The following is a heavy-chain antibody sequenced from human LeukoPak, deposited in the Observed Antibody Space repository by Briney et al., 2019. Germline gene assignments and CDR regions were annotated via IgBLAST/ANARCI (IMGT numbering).Heavy chain of an antibody. J-gene: IGHJ4*02. CDR1: GYTFTNYG. CDR2: ISAYDGNT. CDR3: VRDAYGSGKGYFDY. D-gene: IGHD3-10*01. V-gene: IGHV1-18*01. Sequence: ASVKVSCKASGYTFTNYGISWMRQAPGQGLEWMGWISAYDGNTNSAQWVQGRLIMTTDTSTSTAYMELRSLISDDTAVYYCVRDAYGSGKGYFDYWGQGSLVTVSS.